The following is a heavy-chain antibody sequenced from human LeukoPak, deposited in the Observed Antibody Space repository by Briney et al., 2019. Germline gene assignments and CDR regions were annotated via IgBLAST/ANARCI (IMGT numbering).Heavy chain of an antibody. CDR2: ISSSSSYI. J-gene: IGHJ6*02. CDR3: ARDKIAARLVGYYYYYGMDV. Sequence: GGSLRLSCAASGFTFRSYSMNWVRQAPGEGLEWVSSISSSSSYILYSVSVKGRFTITRDNAKNVLCLQTISREAEDTAVYYCARDKIAARLVGYYYYYGMDVWGQGTTVTVSS. V-gene: IGHV3-21*01. D-gene: IGHD6-6*01. CDR1: GFTFRSYS.